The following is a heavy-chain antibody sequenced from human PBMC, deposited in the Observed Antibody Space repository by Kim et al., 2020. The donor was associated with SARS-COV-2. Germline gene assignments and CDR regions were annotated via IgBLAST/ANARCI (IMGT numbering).Heavy chain of an antibody. Sequence: NYAQKLQGRVTMTTDTSTSTAYMELRSLRSDDTAVYYCARVRLPGGPIDCWGQGTLVTVSS. J-gene: IGHJ4*02. D-gene: IGHD2-15*01. CDR3: ARVRLPGGPIDC. V-gene: IGHV1-18*01.